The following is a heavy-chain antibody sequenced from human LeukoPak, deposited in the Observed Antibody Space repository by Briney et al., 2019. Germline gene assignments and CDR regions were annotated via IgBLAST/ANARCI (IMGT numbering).Heavy chain of an antibody. Sequence: SGGSLRLSCAASGFIVGSNYMSWVRQAPGKGLEWVSVIYSGGSTYYADSVKGRFTISRDNSKSTLYLQMNSLRAEDTAVYYCARESYYGSGSLDYWGQGTLVTVSS. J-gene: IGHJ4*02. CDR3: ARESYYGSGSLDY. V-gene: IGHV3-53*01. D-gene: IGHD3-10*01. CDR1: GFIVGSNY. CDR2: IYSGGST.